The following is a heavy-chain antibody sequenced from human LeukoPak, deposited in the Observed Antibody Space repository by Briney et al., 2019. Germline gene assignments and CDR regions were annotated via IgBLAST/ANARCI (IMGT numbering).Heavy chain of an antibody. V-gene: IGHV1-69*05. CDR2: IIPIFGSA. D-gene: IGHD1-26*01. J-gene: IGHJ4*02. Sequence: GSSVKVSCKASGGTFSTYAIIWVRQAPGQGLEWMGGIIPIFGSADYAQKFQGRVTITTDESTSTAYMELSSLRSEDTAVFYCARDLVDGVGAPGAYWGQGALVTVSS. CDR3: ARDLVDGVGAPGAY. CDR1: GGTFSTYA.